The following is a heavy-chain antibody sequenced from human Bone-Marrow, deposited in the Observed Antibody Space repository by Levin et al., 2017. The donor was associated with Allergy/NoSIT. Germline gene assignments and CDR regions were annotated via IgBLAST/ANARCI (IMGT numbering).Heavy chain of an antibody. D-gene: IGHD3-3*01. CDR3: ARDTIPRGRKQVRQYYYMDV. J-gene: IGHJ6*03. CDR1: GYTFTSYY. V-gene: IGHV1-46*01. CDR2: INPGGGST. Sequence: ASVKVSCKASGYTFTSYYMHWVRQAPGQGLEWMGIINPGGGSTSYAQKFQGRVTMTRDTSTSTVYMELSSLRSEDTAVYYCARDTIPRGRKQVRQYYYMDVWGKGTTVTVSS.